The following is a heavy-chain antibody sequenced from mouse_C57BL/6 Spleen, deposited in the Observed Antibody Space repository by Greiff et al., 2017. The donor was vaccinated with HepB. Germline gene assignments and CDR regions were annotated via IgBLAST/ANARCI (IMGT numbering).Heavy chain of an antibody. CDR2: INYDGSST. CDR1: GFTFSDYY. Sequence: EVMLVESEGGLVQPGSSMKLSCTASGFTFSDYYMAWVRQVPEKGLEWVANINYDGSSTYYLDSLKSRFIISRDNAKNILYLQMSSLKSEDTATYYCARGVITTVVAHFDVWGTGTTVTVSS. J-gene: IGHJ1*03. V-gene: IGHV5-16*01. CDR3: ARGVITTVVAHFDV. D-gene: IGHD1-1*01.